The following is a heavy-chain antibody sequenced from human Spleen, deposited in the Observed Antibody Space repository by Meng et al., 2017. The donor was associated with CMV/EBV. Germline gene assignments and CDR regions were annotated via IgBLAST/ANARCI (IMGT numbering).Heavy chain of an antibody. V-gene: IGHV1-18*01. CDR1: GYSFTSYG. CDR2: ISAYNGNT. Sequence: ASVKVSCKASGYSFTSYGISWVRQAPGQGLEWMGWISAYNGNTNYAQKLQGRVTLATDTSTSIAYMELRSLTSDDTAMYYCAREGATWDDVFDIWGQGTMVTVSS. CDR3: AREGATWDDVFDI. J-gene: IGHJ3*02. D-gene: IGHD1-26*01.